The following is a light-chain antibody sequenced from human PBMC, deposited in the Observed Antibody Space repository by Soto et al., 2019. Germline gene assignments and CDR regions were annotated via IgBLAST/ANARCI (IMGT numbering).Light chain of an antibody. CDR3: QQYDNWPLT. J-gene: IGKJ4*01. CDR1: QSVDSN. CDR2: GAS. V-gene: IGKV3D-15*01. Sequence: EIVMTQSPATLSVSPGERATLSCRASQSVDSNLAWYQQKPSQAPRLLIFGASTRATGIPARFSGSGSGTDFILTISSLQSEDFGVYFCQQYDNWPLTFGGGTKVEIK.